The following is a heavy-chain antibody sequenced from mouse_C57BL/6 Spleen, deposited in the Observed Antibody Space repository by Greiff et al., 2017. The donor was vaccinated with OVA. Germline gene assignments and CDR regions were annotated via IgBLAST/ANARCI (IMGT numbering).Heavy chain of an antibody. Sequence: VQLQQSGAELVRPGTSVKVSCKASGYAFTNYLIEWVKQRPGQGLEWIGVINPGSGGTNYNEKFKGKATLTADKSSSTAYMQLSSLTSEDSAVYFCAYDYDPLGYFDVWGTGTTVTVSS. CDR2: INPGSGGT. CDR3: AYDYDPLGYFDV. CDR1: GYAFTNYL. V-gene: IGHV1-54*01. D-gene: IGHD2-4*01. J-gene: IGHJ1*03.